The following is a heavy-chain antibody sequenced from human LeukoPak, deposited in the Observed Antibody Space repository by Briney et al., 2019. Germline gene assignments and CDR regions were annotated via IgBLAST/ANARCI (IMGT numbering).Heavy chain of an antibody. CDR1: GYSLSSGYY. CDR2: IYYSGST. D-gene: IGHD5-12*01. CDR3: ARGYSGYDYFDY. V-gene: IGHV4-61*01. Sequence: KSSETLSLTCAVSGYSLSSGYYWSWIRQPPGKGLEWIGYIYYSGSTIYNPSLKSRVTISVDTSKNQFSLKLSSVTAADTAVYYCARGYSGYDYFDYWGQGTLVTVSS. J-gene: IGHJ4*02.